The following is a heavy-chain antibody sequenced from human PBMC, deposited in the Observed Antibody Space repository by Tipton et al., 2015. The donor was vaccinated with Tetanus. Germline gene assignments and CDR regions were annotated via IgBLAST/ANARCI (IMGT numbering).Heavy chain of an antibody. CDR2: IIAGGGTT. CDR3: ATLPKQWLANFGY. Sequence: GSLRLSCAASGFTFSTFVMAWVRQAPGKGLEWVSTIIAGGGTTHYADSVKGRFTVSRDKSKNTLYLQMNSLTAADTAVYFCATLPKQWLANFGYWGQGTLVTVSS. J-gene: IGHJ4*02. CDR1: GFTFSTFV. V-gene: IGHV3-23*01. D-gene: IGHD6-19*01.